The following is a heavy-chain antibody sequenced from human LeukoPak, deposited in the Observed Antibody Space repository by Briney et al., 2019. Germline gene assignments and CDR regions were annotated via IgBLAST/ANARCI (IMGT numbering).Heavy chain of an antibody. CDR1: GFTFSRYW. D-gene: IGHD2-15*01. CDR2: IKQDGSEK. V-gene: IGHV3-7*01. Sequence: GGSLRLSCAASGFTFSRYWLRWVRQALGKGLEGVANIKQDGSEKYYVDSVKGRFNISRDNAKNSLYLQMNSLRAEDTAVYYCAREFCSGASCYPTGAFDMWGQGTMVTVSS. CDR3: AREFCSGASCYPTGAFDM. J-gene: IGHJ3*02.